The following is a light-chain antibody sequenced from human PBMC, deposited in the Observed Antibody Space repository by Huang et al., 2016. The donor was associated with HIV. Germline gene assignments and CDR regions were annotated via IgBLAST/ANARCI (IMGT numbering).Light chain of an antibody. Sequence: ERGLTKSPGTLSVSPGERATLSCRTSQGIGKSLAWYQLKPGQAPKLLNYYTVIWASDIPASFSGGGSEIDFTLTISGLQSEDSAVYYCQQYHEWPRTFGQGTKVEIK. CDR1: QGIGKS. CDR2: YTV. V-gene: IGKV3-15*01. J-gene: IGKJ2*01. CDR3: QQYHEWPRT.